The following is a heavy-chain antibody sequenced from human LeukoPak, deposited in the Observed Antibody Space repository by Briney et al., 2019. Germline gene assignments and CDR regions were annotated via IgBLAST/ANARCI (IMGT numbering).Heavy chain of an antibody. CDR3: ARHQVDSGSGSYPLDY. D-gene: IGHD3-10*01. CDR2: VYYSGRT. J-gene: IGHJ4*02. Sequence: PSETLSLTCTVSGGSINTYYWSWIRQPPGKGLEWIGFVYYSGRTSYNPSLKSRVIISVDTSKSQFSLKLNSVSAADTAVYYCARHQVDSGSGSYPLDYWGQGTLVTVSS. CDR1: GGSINTYY. V-gene: IGHV4-59*01.